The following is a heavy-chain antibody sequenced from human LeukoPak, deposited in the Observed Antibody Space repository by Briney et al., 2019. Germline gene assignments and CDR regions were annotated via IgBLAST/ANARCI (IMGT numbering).Heavy chain of an antibody. CDR1: GFTFSSYD. CDR2: IGTAGDT. J-gene: IGHJ6*03. D-gene: IGHD3-10*01. V-gene: IGHV3-13*01. Sequence: PGGSLRLSCAASGFTFSSYDMHWVRHATGKGLEWVSAIGTAGDTYYPGSVKGRFTISRENAKNSLYLQMNSLRAGDTAVYYCAREGFGGYMDVCGKGTTVTVSS. CDR3: AREGFGGYMDV.